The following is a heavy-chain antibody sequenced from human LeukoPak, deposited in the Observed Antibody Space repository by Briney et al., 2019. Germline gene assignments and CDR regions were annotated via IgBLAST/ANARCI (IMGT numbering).Heavy chain of an antibody. Sequence: PGESLKISCKGSGYSFTSYWIGWVRQMPGKGLEWMGIIYPGDSDTRYSPSFQGQVTISADKSISTAYLQWSSLKASDTAMYYCARHLAPWYYYYGMDVWGQGTTVTVSS. J-gene: IGHJ6*02. V-gene: IGHV5-51*01. CDR3: ARHLAPWYYYYGMDV. CDR1: GYSFTSYW. CDR2: IYPGDSDT.